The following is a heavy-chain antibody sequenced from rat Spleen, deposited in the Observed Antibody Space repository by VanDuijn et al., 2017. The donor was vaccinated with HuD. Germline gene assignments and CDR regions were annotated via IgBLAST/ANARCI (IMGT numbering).Heavy chain of an antibody. CDR2: IWGDGST. CDR3: ASQYYYDGYYDVMDA. CDR1: GFSLNNYG. Sequence: QVQLKESGPGLVQPSQTLSLTCTVSGFSLNNYGVIWVRQPPGKGLEWMGVIWGDGSTNYNSALKSRMSISRDTSKSQVFLKMNNLQTEVKSMYLCASQYYYDGYYDVMDAWGQGASVTVSS. V-gene: IGHV2S61*01. D-gene: IGHD1-12*03. J-gene: IGHJ4*01.